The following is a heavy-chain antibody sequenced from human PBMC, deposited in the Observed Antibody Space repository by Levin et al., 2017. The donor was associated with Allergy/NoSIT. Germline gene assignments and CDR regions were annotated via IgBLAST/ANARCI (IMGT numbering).Heavy chain of an antibody. J-gene: IGHJ5*02. CDR1: GGSFSGYY. CDR2: INHSGST. D-gene: IGHD5-18*01. CDR3: ARDNTAMDYNWFDP. V-gene: IGHV4-34*01. Sequence: SQTLSLTCAVYGGSFSGYYWSWIRQPPGKGLEWIGEINHSGSTNYNPSLKSRVTISVDTSKNQFSLKLSSVTAADTAVYYCARDNTAMDYNWFDPWGQGTLVTVSS.